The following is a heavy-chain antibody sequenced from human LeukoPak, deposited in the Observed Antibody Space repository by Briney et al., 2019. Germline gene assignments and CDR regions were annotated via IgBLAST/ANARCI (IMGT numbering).Heavy chain of an antibody. CDR2: IYPGDSDT. CDR3: AREGYCGSGSGLDY. CDR1: GYTFTSYW. V-gene: IGHV5-51*01. D-gene: IGHD2-15*01. J-gene: IGHJ4*02. Sequence: RGESLKISCKGSGYTFTSYWIGWVRQMPGKGLELMGIIYPGDSDTRYSQSFQDQVTISADKSISTAYLQWSSLRASDTALYYCAREGYCGSGSGLDYWGQGTLVTVSS.